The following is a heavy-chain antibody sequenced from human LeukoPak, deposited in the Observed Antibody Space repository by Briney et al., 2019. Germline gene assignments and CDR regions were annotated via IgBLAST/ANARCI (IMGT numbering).Heavy chain of an antibody. CDR3: AKDLRDGYNYAFDI. CDR2: ISSSSTYL. Sequence: GGSLRLSCTASGFTFSDYGMNWVRQPPGRGLEWVSSISSSSTYLYYADAVKGRFTISRDNAKNSLYLQMNSLRAEDTAVYYCAKDLRDGYNYAFDIWGQGTMVTVSS. D-gene: IGHD5-24*01. V-gene: IGHV3-21*01. J-gene: IGHJ3*02. CDR1: GFTFSDYG.